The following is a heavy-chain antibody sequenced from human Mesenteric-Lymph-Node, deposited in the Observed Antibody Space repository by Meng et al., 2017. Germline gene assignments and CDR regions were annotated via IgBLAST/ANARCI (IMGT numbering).Heavy chain of an antibody. J-gene: IGHJ4*02. CDR3: ARGPGIAGAIFDY. CDR1: GGSISSGYY. Sequence: SETLSLTCTVSGGSISSGYYWGWIRQPPGKGPEWIGSIYHSGSTYYNPSLKSRVTISVDTSKNQFSLQLRSVTAADTAVYYCARGPGIAGAIFDYWGQGTLVTVSS. CDR2: IYHSGST. V-gene: IGHV4-38-2*02. D-gene: IGHD6-19*01.